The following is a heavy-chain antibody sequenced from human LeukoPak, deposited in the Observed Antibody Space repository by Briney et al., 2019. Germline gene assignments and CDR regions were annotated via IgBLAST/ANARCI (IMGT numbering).Heavy chain of an antibody. Sequence: GESLKISCKGSGCSFTSYWIGWVRQMPGKGLEWMGIIYPGDSDTRYSPSFQGQVTISADKSISTAYLQWSSLKASDTAMYYCARGSSSWFNSYYYYGMDVWGQGTTVTVSS. V-gene: IGHV5-51*01. CDR3: ARGSSSWFNSYYYYGMDV. J-gene: IGHJ6*02. CDR2: IYPGDSDT. D-gene: IGHD6-13*01. CDR1: GCSFTSYW.